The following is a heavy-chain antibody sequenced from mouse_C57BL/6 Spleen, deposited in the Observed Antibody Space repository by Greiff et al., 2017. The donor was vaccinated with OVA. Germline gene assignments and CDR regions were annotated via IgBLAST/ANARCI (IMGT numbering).Heavy chain of an antibody. Sequence: VQLQQSGPELVKPGDSVKISCKASGYSFTGYFMNWVMQSHGKSLEWIGRNNPYNGDTFYNQKFKGKATLTVDKSSSTAHMELRSLTSEDSAVYYCARGDYDYDEGEYYYAMDYWGQGTSVTVSS. CDR1: GYSFTGYF. V-gene: IGHV1-20*01. CDR3: ARGDYDYDEGEYYYAMDY. D-gene: IGHD2-4*01. CDR2: NNPYNGDT. J-gene: IGHJ4*01.